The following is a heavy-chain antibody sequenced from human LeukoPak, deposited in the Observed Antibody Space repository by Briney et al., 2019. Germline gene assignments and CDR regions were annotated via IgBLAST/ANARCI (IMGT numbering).Heavy chain of an antibody. D-gene: IGHD2/OR15-2a*01. Sequence: SETLSLTCTVSGGSISSYYWSWIRQPPGKGLEWIAYISDIGSINYNPSLKSRVTISLDTSKNLLSLKLRSVTAADTAVYYCAGHHPRNTVDFWGQGTLVTVSS. CDR2: ISDIGSI. J-gene: IGHJ4*02. CDR3: AGHHPRNTVDF. CDR1: GGSISSYY. V-gene: IGHV4-59*08.